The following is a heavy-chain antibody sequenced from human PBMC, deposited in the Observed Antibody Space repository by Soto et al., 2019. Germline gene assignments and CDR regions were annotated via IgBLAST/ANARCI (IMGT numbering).Heavy chain of an antibody. J-gene: IGHJ4*02. D-gene: IGHD6-19*01. Sequence: VQLQESGPGLVKPSQTLSLKCTVWGGSVSSGDSYWSWVRQPPGKGLEWVGYMYDRGSAYYNPSLKSRVTMSVDTSKNQLSLTLRSVTVADTAMYFCAGRDENIPWLAFDFWGQGALVSVSS. CDR1: GGSVSSGDSY. CDR2: MYDRGSA. V-gene: IGHV4-30-4*01. CDR3: AGRDENIPWLAFDF.